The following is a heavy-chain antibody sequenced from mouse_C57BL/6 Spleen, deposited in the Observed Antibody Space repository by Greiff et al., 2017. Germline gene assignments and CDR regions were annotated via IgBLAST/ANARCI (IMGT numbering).Heavy chain of an antibody. D-gene: IGHD3-2*02. Sequence: QVQLQQPGAELVKPGASVKLSCKASGYTFTSYWMHWVKQRPGQGLEWIGMIHPNSGSTNYNEKFKSKATLTVDKSSSTAYMQLSSLTSADSAVYYCGRRQGAQASDDWGQGTTLTVSS. J-gene: IGHJ2*01. CDR1: GYTFTSYW. V-gene: IGHV1-64*01. CDR2: IHPNSGST. CDR3: GRRQGAQASDD.